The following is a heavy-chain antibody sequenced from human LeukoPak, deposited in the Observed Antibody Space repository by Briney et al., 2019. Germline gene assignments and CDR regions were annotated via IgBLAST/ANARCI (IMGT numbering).Heavy chain of an antibody. CDR3: ARLPAYCSSTSCYYDY. CDR1: AFSLNAYN. CDR2: ISSASGSI. D-gene: IGHD2-2*01. Sequence: GGSLRLSCAAPAFSLNAYNMNWVRQAPGKGLEWVSYISSASGSIYYADSVKGRFTISRDNAKNSLFLQMNSLRAEDTAVYYCARLPAYCSSTSCYYDYWGQGTLVTVSS. J-gene: IGHJ4*02. V-gene: IGHV3-48*04.